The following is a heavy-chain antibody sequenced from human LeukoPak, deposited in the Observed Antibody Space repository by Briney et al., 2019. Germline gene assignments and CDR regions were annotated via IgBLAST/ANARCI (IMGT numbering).Heavy chain of an antibody. CDR1: GGSISSYY. J-gene: IGHJ2*01. CDR2: IYYSGST. Sequence: SETLSLTCTVSGGSISSYYWSWIRQPPGKGLEWIGYIYYSGSTNYNPSLKSRVTISVDTSKNQFSLKLSSVTAADTAVYYCARDRDSLSPYWYFDLWGRGTLVTVSS. V-gene: IGHV4-59*01. CDR3: ARDRDSLSPYWYFDL. D-gene: IGHD6-6*01.